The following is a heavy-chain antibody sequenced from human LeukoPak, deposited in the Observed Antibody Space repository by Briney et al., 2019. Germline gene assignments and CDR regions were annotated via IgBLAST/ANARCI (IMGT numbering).Heavy chain of an antibody. D-gene: IGHD1-1*01. CDR2: IYYSGGT. V-gene: IGHV4-59*01. CDR3: ARDSGPGVLFY. Sequence: SETLSLTCTVSGGSIRSYYWSWIRQPPEKGLEWIGYIYYSGGTNYNPSLKSRVTISPDTSKNRFSLKLSSVTAADTAVYYCARDSGPGVLFYWGQGTLVTVSS. CDR1: GGSIRSYY. J-gene: IGHJ4*02.